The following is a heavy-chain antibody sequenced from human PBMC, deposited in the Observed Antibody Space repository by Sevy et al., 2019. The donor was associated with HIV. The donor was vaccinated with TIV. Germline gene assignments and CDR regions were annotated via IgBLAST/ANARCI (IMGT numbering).Heavy chain of an antibody. J-gene: IGHJ4*02. CDR1: GFNFSDYG. Sequence: GGSLRLSCVGSGFNFSDYGMHWVRQAPGKGLEWVAVIWYDGSNKYNEDSVKGRFPISRDKSKNTAYLQMNNLRVEDSAVYYCGSWILDHWGQGALVTVSS. CDR2: IWYDGSNK. V-gene: IGHV3-33*08. D-gene: IGHD2-2*03. CDR3: GSWILDH.